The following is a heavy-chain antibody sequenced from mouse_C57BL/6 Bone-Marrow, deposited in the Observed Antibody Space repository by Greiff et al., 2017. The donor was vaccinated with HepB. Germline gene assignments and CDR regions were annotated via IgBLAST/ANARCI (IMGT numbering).Heavy chain of an antibody. Sequence: EVHLVESGPVLVKPGASVKMSCKASGYTFTDYYMNWVKQSHGKSLEWIGVINPYNGGTSYNQKFKGKATLTVDKSSSTAYMELNSLTSEDSAVYYCARTELYWYFDVWGTGTTVTVSS. CDR2: INPYNGGT. J-gene: IGHJ1*03. CDR1: GYTFTDYY. V-gene: IGHV1-19*01. CDR3: ARTELYWYFDV.